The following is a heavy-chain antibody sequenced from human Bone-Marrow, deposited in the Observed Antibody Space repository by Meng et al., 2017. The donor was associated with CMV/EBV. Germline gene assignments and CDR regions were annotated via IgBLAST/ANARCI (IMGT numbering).Heavy chain of an antibody. V-gene: IGHV3-33*08. CDR3: ARREVQDIVVVPAATKLHDAFDI. D-gene: IGHD2-2*01. CDR1: GFTFSSYA. J-gene: IGHJ3*02. CDR2: IWYDGSNK. Sequence: GESLKISCAASGFTFSSYAMHWVRQAPGKGLEWVAVIWYDGSNKYYADSVKGRFTISRDNSKNTLYLQMNSLRAEDTAVYYCARREVQDIVVVPAATKLHDAFDIWGQGTMVTVSS.